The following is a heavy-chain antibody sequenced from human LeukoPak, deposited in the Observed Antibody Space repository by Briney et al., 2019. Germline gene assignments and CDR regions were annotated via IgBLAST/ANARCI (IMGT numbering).Heavy chain of an antibody. V-gene: IGHV1-58*02. CDR3: AADLNYYDSSGSGDY. D-gene: IGHD3-22*01. CDR1: GFTFTRSA. Sequence: SVKLSCKASGFTFTRSAMQWVRQARGQRLEWIGWIVVGSGNTNYAQKFQERVTITRDMSTSTAYMDMTSLRSEDTAVYYCAADLNYYDSSGSGDYWGQGTLVTVSS. J-gene: IGHJ4*02. CDR2: IVVGSGNT.